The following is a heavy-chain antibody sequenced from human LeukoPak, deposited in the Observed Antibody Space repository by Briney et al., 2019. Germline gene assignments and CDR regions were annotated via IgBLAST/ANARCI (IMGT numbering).Heavy chain of an antibody. CDR1: GFTFRNYG. J-gene: IGHJ4*02. Sequence: GGTLRLSCAASGFTFRNYGMSWVRQAPGKGLEWVSAISGSGGSTYNADSVKGRFTISRDNSKNTLYLQMNSLRADDTAVYYCAKDRSKGYGSGSSYIRAQKYYFDYWGQGTLVTVSS. CDR2: ISGSGGST. D-gene: IGHD3-10*01. CDR3: AKDRSKGYGSGSSYIRAQKYYFDY. V-gene: IGHV3-23*01.